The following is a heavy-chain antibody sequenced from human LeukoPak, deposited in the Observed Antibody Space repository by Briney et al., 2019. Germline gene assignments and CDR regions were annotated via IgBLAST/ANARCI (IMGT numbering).Heavy chain of an antibody. Sequence: PGGSLRLSCVASGFTFTGHSMRWVRQAPGKGLEWVAVTGNDEKTKFYADSLKGRFTVSRDKSKSTVYLQMNSLRDEDTAVYYCARGGFGNTKENFDYWGQGTLVTVSS. CDR2: TGNDEKTK. V-gene: IGHV3-30*04. D-gene: IGHD3-10*01. CDR1: GFTFTGHS. CDR3: ARGGFGNTKENFDY. J-gene: IGHJ4*02.